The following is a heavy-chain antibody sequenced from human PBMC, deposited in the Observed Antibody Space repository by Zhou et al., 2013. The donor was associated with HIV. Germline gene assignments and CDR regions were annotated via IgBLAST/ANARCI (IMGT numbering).Heavy chain of an antibody. CDR1: GYTFTNYG. CDR3: AKTIHYDFWSGLGLHYYYHMDV. J-gene: IGHJ6*03. CDR2: ISVYNGNT. D-gene: IGHD3-3*01. V-gene: IGHV1-18*01. Sequence: QVQLVQSGAEVKKPGASVKVSCKASGYTFTNYGISWVRQAPGQGLEWMGWISVYNGNTNYAQKIQGRVTMTTDTSTSTAYMELRSLRSDDTAVYYCAKTIHYDFWSGLGLHYYYHMDVVGQRDHGHRLL.